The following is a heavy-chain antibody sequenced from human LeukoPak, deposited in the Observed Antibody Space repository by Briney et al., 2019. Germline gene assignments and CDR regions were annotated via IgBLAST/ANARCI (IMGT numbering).Heavy chain of an antibody. D-gene: IGHD6-19*01. CDR1: GYTFTGYY. J-gene: IGHJ4*02. CDR2: INPNSGGT. V-gene: IGHV1-2*02. Sequence: ASVKVSCKASGYTFTGYYMHWVRQAPGQGLEWMGWINPNSGGTNYAQKFQGRVTMTRDTSISTAYMELSRLRPDDTAVYYCARDIKDGSGWLIVMYWGQGTLVTVSS. CDR3: ARDIKDGSGWLIVMY.